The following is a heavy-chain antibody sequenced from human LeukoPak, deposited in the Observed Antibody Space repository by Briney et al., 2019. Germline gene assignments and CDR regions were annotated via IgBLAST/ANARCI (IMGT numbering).Heavy chain of an antibody. D-gene: IGHD3-22*01. CDR3: ASPLGRYDSSGTLKDY. CDR2: IYPDDSDT. V-gene: IGHV5-51*01. Sequence: GESLKISCKGSGYSFTSYWIGWVRQMPGKGLEWMGIIYPDDSDTRYSPSFQGQVTISADKSISTAYLQWSSLKASDTAMYYCASPLGRYDSSGTLKDYWGQGTLVTVSS. CDR1: GYSFTSYW. J-gene: IGHJ4*02.